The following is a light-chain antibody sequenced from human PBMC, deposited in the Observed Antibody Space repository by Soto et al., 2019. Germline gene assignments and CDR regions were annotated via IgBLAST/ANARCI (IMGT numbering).Light chain of an antibody. V-gene: IGKV3-11*01. CDR1: QRVSSY. J-gene: IGKJ1*01. CDR2: DAS. CDR3: QQRSSWPPT. Sequence: EIVLTQSPGILSLSPGERATLSCRASQRVSSYLAWYQHKPGQAPRLVIHDASMRATGIPARFSGGGSGTDFTLTISTLEPEDFAVYYCQQRSSWPPTFGQGTNVEIK.